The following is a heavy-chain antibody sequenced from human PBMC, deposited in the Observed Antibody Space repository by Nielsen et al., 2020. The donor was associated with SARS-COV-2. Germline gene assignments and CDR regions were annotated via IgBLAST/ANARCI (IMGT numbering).Heavy chain of an antibody. J-gene: IGHJ6*02. V-gene: IGHV3-30*18. D-gene: IGHD3-9*01. Sequence: GGSLRLSCAASGFTFSSYGMHWVRQAPGKGLEWVAVISYDGSNKYYADSVKGRFTISRDNSKNTLYLQMNSLRAEDTAVYYCAKDRAGYFGYYYYGMDVWGQGTMVIVSS. CDR1: GFTFSSYG. CDR3: AKDRAGYFGYYYYGMDV. CDR2: ISYDGSNK.